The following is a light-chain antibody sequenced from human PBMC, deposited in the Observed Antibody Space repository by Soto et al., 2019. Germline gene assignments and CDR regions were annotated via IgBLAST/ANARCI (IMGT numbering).Light chain of an antibody. Sequence: QSALTQPASVSGSPGQSITISCTGTSSDVGGYNYVSWYQQHPDKAPKLKIYEVSNRPSGVSNRFSGSKSGNTASLTISGLQAQDEADYYCTSYTTSSTHGVFGGGTKLTVL. CDR3: TSYTTSSTHGV. J-gene: IGLJ3*02. V-gene: IGLV2-14*01. CDR2: EVS. CDR1: SSDVGGYNY.